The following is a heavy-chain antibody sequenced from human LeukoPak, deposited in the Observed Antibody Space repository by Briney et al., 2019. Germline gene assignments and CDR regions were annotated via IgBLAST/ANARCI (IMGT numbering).Heavy chain of an antibody. CDR1: GFTFSSYS. CDR2: ISVSGGIT. D-gene: IGHD6-13*01. CDR3: AKDRSIAAAGKFFDY. V-gene: IGHV3-23*01. J-gene: IGHJ4*02. Sequence: PGGSLRLSCAASGFTFSSYSMSWVRQAPGKGLEWVSGISVSGGITYYADSVKGRFTISRDNSKNTLYLQMNSLRAEDTAVYYCAKDRSIAAAGKFFDYWGQGTLVTVSS.